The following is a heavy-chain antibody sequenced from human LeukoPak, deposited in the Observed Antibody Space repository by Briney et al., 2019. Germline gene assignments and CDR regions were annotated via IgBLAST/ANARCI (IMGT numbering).Heavy chain of an antibody. Sequence: GGSLRLSCAASGFTFSNYNINWLRQAPGKGLEWVSHISSSGRSIYYADSVRGRFATSRDNVWNSLYLQINSLRAEDTAVYYCARRITISGVGYMDVWGKGTTVTVSP. V-gene: IGHV3-48*01. D-gene: IGHD3-3*01. CDR1: GFTFSNYN. J-gene: IGHJ6*04. CDR3: ARRITISGVGYMDV. CDR2: ISSSGRSI.